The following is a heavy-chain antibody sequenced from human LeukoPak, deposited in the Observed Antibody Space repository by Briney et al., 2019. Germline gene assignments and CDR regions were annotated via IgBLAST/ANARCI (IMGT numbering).Heavy chain of an antibody. D-gene: IGHD6-13*01. CDR2: IIPIFGTA. V-gene: IGHV1-69*13. CDR1: GGTFSSYA. CDR3: ARSRGAAAGTGAPYWFDP. J-gene: IGHJ5*02. Sequence: GASVKVSCKASGGTFSSYAISWVRQAPGQGLEWMGGIIPIFGTANYAQKFQGRVTITADESTSTAYMELSSLRSEDTAVYYCARSRGAAAGTGAPYWFDPWGQGTLVTVSS.